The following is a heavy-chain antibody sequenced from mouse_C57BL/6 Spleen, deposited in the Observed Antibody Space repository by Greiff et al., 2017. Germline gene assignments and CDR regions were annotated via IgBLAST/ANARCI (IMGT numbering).Heavy chain of an antibody. Sequence: EVKVVESGGGLVKPGGSLKLSCAASGFTFSSYAMSWVRQTPEKRLEWVATISDGGSYTYYPDNVKGRFTISRDNAKNNLYLQMSHLKSEDTAMYYCARDGLDTTVVAHWYFDVWGTGTTVTVSS. J-gene: IGHJ1*03. CDR1: GFTFSSYA. CDR3: ARDGLDTTVVAHWYFDV. V-gene: IGHV5-4*01. D-gene: IGHD1-1*01. CDR2: ISDGGSYT.